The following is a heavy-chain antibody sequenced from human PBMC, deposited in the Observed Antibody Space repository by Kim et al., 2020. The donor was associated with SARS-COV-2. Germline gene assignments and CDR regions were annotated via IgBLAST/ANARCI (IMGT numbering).Heavy chain of an antibody. CDR2: TI. Sequence: TIRYADYVRGRFTISRDKGESSLYLQMNSLRHEDTAVYYCARSYGSLNFDYWGQGVQVTVSS. V-gene: IGHV3-48*02. CDR3: ARSYGSLNFDY. J-gene: IGHJ4*02. D-gene: IGHD6-13*01.